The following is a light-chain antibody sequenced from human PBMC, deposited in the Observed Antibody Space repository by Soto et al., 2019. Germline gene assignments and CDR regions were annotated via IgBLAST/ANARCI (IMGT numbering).Light chain of an antibody. CDR1: SSDVGGYNY. Sequence: QSVLTQPASVSGSPGQSITISCTGTSSDVGGYNYVSWYQQHPGKVPKLMIYDVSNRPSGVSNRFSGSKSGNTASLTISGLQAEDEAYYYCSSYTSSSTLYVFGTGTKLTVL. V-gene: IGLV2-14*01. J-gene: IGLJ1*01. CDR3: SSYTSSSTLYV. CDR2: DVS.